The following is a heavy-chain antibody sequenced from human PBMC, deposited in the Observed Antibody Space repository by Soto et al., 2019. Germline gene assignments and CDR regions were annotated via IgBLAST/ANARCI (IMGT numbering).Heavy chain of an antibody. V-gene: IGHV4-59*01. CDR2: IYYSGST. CDR1: GGSISSYY. J-gene: IGHJ6*03. Sequence: PSDTLSLTCTVSGGSISSYYWSWIRQPPGKGLEWIGYIYYSGSTNYNPSLKSRVTISVDTSKNQFSLKLSSVTAADTAVYYCARGGPYYYYYYYMDVWGKGTTVTVS. CDR3: ARGGPYYYYYYYMDV.